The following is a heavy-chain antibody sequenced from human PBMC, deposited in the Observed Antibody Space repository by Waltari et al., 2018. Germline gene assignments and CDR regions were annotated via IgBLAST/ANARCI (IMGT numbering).Heavy chain of an antibody. J-gene: IGHJ3*02. CDR2: IYYSGST. Sequence: QLQLQESGPGLVKPSETLSLTCTVSGGSISSSSYYWGWIRQPPGKGLEWIGSIYYSGSTYYNPSLKSRVTISVDTSKNQFSLKLSSVTAADTAVYYCARGYYDSSGPGFDAFDIWGQGTMVTVSS. V-gene: IGHV4-39*07. D-gene: IGHD3-22*01. CDR3: ARGYYDSSGPGFDAFDI. CDR1: GGSISSSSYY.